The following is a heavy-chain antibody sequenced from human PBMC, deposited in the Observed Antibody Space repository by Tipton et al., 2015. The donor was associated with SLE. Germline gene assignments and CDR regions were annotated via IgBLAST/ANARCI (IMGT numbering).Heavy chain of an antibody. CDR1: GDSITSYY. V-gene: IGHV4-59*01. CDR2: IYYNGHT. J-gene: IGHJ4*02. Sequence: TLSLTCTVSGDSITSYYWNWIRQPPGKGLEWIGYIYYNGHTNYSPSLKSRVTLSVDTSKNQFSLTLSSVTAADTAVYYCARDRWGSGYFDYWGQGTLVTVSS. D-gene: IGHD7-27*01. CDR3: ARDRWGSGYFDY.